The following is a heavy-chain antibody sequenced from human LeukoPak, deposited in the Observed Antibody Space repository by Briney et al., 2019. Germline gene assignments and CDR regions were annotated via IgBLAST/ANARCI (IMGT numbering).Heavy chain of an antibody. D-gene: IGHD3-22*01. CDR1: GGSFSGYY. V-gene: IGHV4-34*01. CDR3: ERGPDNGVNYYDSSGYYY. Sequence: SETLSLTCAVYGGSFSGYYWSWIRQPPGKGLEWIGEINHSGSTNYNPSLKSRVTISVDTSKNQFSLKLRSVTAADTAVYYCERGPDNGVNYYDSSGYYYWGQGTLVTVSS. CDR2: INHSGST. J-gene: IGHJ4*02.